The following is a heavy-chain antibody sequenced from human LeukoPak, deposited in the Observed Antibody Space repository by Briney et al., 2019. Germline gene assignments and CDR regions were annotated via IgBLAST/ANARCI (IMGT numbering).Heavy chain of an antibody. CDR2: INHSGST. J-gene: IGHJ3*02. V-gene: IGHV4-34*01. CDR1: GGSFSGYY. Sequence: SETLSLTCAVYGGSFSGYYWSWIRQPPGKRLEWIGEINHSGSTNYNPSLKSRVTISVDTSKNQFSLKLSSVTAADTAVYYCASRYCSGGSCASDAFDIWGQGTMVTVSS. D-gene: IGHD2-15*01. CDR3: ASRYCSGGSCASDAFDI.